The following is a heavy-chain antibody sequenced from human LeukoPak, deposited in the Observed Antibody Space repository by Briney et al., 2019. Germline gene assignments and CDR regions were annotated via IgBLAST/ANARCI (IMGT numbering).Heavy chain of an antibody. Sequence: SETLSLTCTVSGGSISSYYWSWTRQPPGKGLEWIGYIYYSGSTNYNPSLKSRVTISVDTSKNQFSLKLSSVTAADTAVYYCARPGGVNDAFDIWGQGTMVTVSS. D-gene: IGHD3-3*01. J-gene: IGHJ3*02. CDR1: GGSISSYY. CDR3: ARPGGVNDAFDI. V-gene: IGHV4-59*08. CDR2: IYYSGST.